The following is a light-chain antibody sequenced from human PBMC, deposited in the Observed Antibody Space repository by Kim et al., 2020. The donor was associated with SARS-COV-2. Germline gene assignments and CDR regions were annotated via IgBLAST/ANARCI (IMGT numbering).Light chain of an antibody. CDR2: EDK. J-gene: IGLJ3*02. Sequence: NFMLTQPHSVSGSPGKTVTISCTRSSGSIVSNYVQWYQQRPGSSPTTVIYEDKRRPSEVPDRFSGSVDSSSNSASLIISGLKIEDEADYYCQSYDTSTHWVFGGGTQLTVL. CDR1: SGSIVSNY. V-gene: IGLV6-57*01. CDR3: QSYDTSTHWV.